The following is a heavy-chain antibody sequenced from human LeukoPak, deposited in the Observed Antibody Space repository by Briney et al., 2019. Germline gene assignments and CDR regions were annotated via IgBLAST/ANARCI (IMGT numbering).Heavy chain of an antibody. CDR3: ARAARNVQFDSSGYLAALY. J-gene: IGHJ4*02. V-gene: IGHV1-18*01. CDR2: ISAYNGST. D-gene: IGHD3-22*01. CDR1: GYTFTSYG. Sequence: ASVKVSCKASGYTFTSYGISWVRQAPGQGLEWMGWISAYNGSTNYAQKLQGRVTLTTDTSTSIAYMELRSLRSDDTAVYYCARAARNVQFDSSGYLAALYWGQGTLVTVSS.